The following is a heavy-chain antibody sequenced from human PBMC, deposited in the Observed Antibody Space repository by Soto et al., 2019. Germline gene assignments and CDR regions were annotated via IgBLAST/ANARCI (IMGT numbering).Heavy chain of an antibody. D-gene: IGHD3-3*01. CDR3: ARGAHGSGYGVY. CDR2: ISGYNGNT. CDR1: GYTFTTYG. J-gene: IGHJ4*01. Sequence: ASVKVSCKTSGYTFTTYGIHWVRQAPGQGLEWMGWISGYNGNTNYAQKFQDRVTMTTDTSRSVGYLELRSLTFEDTAVYYCARGAHGSGYGVYWGHGTLVTVSS. V-gene: IGHV1-18*01.